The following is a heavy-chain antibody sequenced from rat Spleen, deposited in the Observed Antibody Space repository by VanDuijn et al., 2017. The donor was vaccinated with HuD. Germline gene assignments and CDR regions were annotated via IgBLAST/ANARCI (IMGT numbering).Heavy chain of an antibody. J-gene: IGHJ2*01. CDR2: ISSDGAST. V-gene: IGHV5-29*01. Sequence: EVQLVESDGGLVQPGRSLKLSCAASGFTFSDFFMAWVRQAPTMGLEWVATISSDGASTYYRDSVRGRFTISRDNAKRSLYLQMDSLRSEDTAVYYCARWNNYNPERDFDYWGQGVMVTVSS. CDR3: ARWNNYNPERDFDY. CDR1: GFTFSDFF. D-gene: IGHD1-10*01.